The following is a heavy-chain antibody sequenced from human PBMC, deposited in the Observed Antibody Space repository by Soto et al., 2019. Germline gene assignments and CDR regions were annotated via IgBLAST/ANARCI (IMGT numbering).Heavy chain of an antibody. D-gene: IGHD1-1*01. CDR2: INPNNGAT. Sequence: QVRLVQSGAEVKKPGASVKVSCKAPRYIFTAYCMHWVRQAPGQGLEWMGWINPNNGATHYGLSFQGRVTMTRDTSISTAYMELSSLRSDDTAVYYCASHDPGARFDPWGQGTLVIVSS. CDR1: RYIFTAYC. V-gene: IGHV1-2*02. CDR3: ASHDPGARFDP. J-gene: IGHJ5*02.